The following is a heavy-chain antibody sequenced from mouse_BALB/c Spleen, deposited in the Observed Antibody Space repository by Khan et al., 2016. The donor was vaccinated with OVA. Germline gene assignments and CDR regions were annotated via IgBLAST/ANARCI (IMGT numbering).Heavy chain of an antibody. J-gene: IGHJ4*01. V-gene: IGHV2-6-1*01. Sequence: QVQLKESGPGLVAPSQSLSITCTISGFSLTSYGVHWVRQPPGKGLEWLVVIWSDGSTTYNSALKSRLTISKDNSKNHVFLKMNSLQTADTAVYFCARQPYYHYNIMDYWGQGTSVTVSS. CDR2: IWSDGST. D-gene: IGHD2-10*01. CDR1: GFSLTSYG. CDR3: ARQPYYHYNIMDY.